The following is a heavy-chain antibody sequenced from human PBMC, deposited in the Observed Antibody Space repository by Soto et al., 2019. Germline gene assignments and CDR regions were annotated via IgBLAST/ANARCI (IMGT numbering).Heavy chain of an antibody. CDR3: ASSLKYHNYYYMDV. CDR2: MNPNSGNT. Sequence: GASVKVSCKVSGYTFTSYDINWVRQATGQGLEWMGWMNPNSGNTGYAQKFQGRVTMTRNTSISTAYMELSSLRSEDTAVYYCASSLKYHNYYYMDVWGKGTTVTVSS. CDR1: GYTFTSYD. D-gene: IGHD2-2*01. V-gene: IGHV1-8*01. J-gene: IGHJ6*03.